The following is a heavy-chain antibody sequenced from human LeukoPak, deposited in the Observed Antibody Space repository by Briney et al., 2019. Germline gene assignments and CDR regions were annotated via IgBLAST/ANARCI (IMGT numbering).Heavy chain of an antibody. CDR3: ARSIGLTGGGVDV. Sequence: PGGSLRLSCAASGFTFSDYNMNWLRPAPGEGLGWVSYITSSGSTLRSADSVKGRFTISRDKAKNSLNLQMNSLRAEDTAVYYCARSIGLTGGGVDVWGQGTTVTVSS. V-gene: IGHV3-11*01. CDR2: ITSSGSTL. J-gene: IGHJ6*02. D-gene: IGHD3-9*01. CDR1: GFTFSDYN.